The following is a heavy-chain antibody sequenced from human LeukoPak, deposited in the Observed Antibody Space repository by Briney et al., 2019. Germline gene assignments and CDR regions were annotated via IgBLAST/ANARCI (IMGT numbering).Heavy chain of an antibody. D-gene: IGHD6-19*01. V-gene: IGHV3-7*01. CDR3: ARALYNRGWYPDYFDS. CDR1: GFTFSSYW. Sequence: PGRSLRLSCAASGFTFSSYWMSWVRQAPGKGLEWVANIKRDGSDKYYVGSVEGRFTISRDNDKNSLYLQMSSLRAEDTAIYYCARALYNRGWYPDYFDSWGQGALVTVSS. J-gene: IGHJ4*02. CDR2: IKRDGSDK.